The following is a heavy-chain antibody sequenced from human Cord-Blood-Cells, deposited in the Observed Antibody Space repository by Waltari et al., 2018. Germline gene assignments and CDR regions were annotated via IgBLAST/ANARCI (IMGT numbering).Heavy chain of an antibody. CDR2: IIPIFGTA. J-gene: IGHJ4*02. D-gene: IGHD3-10*01. CDR1: GGTFSSYA. Sequence: QVQLVQSGAEVKKPGSSVKVSCQASGGTFSSYAISWVRPAPGQGLEWMGGIIPIFGTANYAQKFQGRVTITADESTSTAYMELSSLRSEDTAVYYCARPRPTYGSGSYYNFDYWGQGTLVTVSS. V-gene: IGHV1-69*01. CDR3: ARPRPTYGSGSYYNFDY.